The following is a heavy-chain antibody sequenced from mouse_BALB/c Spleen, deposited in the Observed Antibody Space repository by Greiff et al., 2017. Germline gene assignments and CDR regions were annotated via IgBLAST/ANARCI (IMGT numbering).Heavy chain of an antibody. CDR3: ARLRYYGYFDY. CDR2: ISTYYGNT. Sequence: VQLQQSGPELVRPGVSVKISCKGSGYTFTDYAMHWVKQSHAKSLEWIGVISTYYGNTNYNQKFKGKATMTVDKSSSTAYMELSSLTSEDSAVYYCARLRYYGYFDYWGQGTTLTVSS. J-gene: IGHJ2*01. D-gene: IGHD1-1*01. CDR1: GYTFTDYA. V-gene: IGHV1-67*01.